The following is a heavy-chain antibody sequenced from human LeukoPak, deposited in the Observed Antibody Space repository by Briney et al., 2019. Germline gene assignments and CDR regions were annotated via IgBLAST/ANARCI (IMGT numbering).Heavy chain of an antibody. Sequence: ASVKVSCKASGYTFTVYYLHWVRQAPGQGLEWMGWINPNSGGSSYAQKFQGRVTMTRDTSISTAYMELSRLRSDDTAVYYCARDGNWGSLRGAFDIWGQGTIVTVSS. V-gene: IGHV1-2*02. J-gene: IGHJ3*02. CDR3: ARDGNWGSLRGAFDI. D-gene: IGHD7-27*01. CDR1: GYTFTVYY. CDR2: INPNSGGS.